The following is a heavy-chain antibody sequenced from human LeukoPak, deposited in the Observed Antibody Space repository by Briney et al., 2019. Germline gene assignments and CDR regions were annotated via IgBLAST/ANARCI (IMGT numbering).Heavy chain of an antibody. Sequence: PGGSLRLSCAASGFVFSASYMSWVRKAPGKGLEWVATIKPDGSEKYHVDSVSGRFTISRDNTNDSLFLQMNSLRVDDTAVYYCARDVGDLWGQGTLVTVSS. CDR3: ARDVGDL. J-gene: IGHJ4*02. CDR2: IKPDGSEK. V-gene: IGHV3-7*01. D-gene: IGHD2-21*02. CDR1: GFVFSASY.